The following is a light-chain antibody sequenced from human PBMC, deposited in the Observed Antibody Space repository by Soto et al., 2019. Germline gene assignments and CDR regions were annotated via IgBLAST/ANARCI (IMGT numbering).Light chain of an antibody. CDR3: AAWDDSLSDYV. CDR1: SSNIGSNY. V-gene: IGLV1-47*01. J-gene: IGLJ1*01. Sequence: QSVLTQPPSASGTPGQRVTISCSGSSSNIGSNYVYWYQQLPGTAPKLLIYRNNQRPSGVPDRFSGSKSGTSASVAISGLRSEDEADYYCAAWDDSLSDYVFGTGTKVTVL. CDR2: RNN.